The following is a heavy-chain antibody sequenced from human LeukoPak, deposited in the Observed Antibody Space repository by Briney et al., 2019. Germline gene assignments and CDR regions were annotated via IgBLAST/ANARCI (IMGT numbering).Heavy chain of an antibody. Sequence: SETLSLTCIVSGGSITSSSYYWGWIRQPPGKGLEWIGSVFYSGSTYYNPSLKSRVTISVDTSKNQFSLKLSSVTAADTAVYYCARVVSGGGKWFGSTFDYWGQGTLVTVSS. CDR1: GGSITSSSYY. D-gene: IGHD3-10*01. CDR3: ARVVSGGGKWFGSTFDY. CDR2: VFYSGST. V-gene: IGHV4-39*07. J-gene: IGHJ4*02.